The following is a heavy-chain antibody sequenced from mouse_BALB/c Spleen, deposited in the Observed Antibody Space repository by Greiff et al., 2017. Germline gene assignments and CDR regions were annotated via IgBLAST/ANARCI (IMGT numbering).Heavy chain of an antibody. CDR3: ARWGQGGDYYAMDY. J-gene: IGHJ4*01. V-gene: IGHV3-2*02. D-gene: IGHD3-3*01. CDR1: GYSITSDYA. CDR2: ISYSGST. Sequence: VQLKQSGPGLVKPSQSLSLTCTVTGYSITSDYAWTWIRQFPGNKLEWMGYISYSGSTSYNPSLKSRISITRDTSKNQFFLQLNSVTTEDTATYYCARWGQGGDYYAMDYWGQGTSVTVSS.